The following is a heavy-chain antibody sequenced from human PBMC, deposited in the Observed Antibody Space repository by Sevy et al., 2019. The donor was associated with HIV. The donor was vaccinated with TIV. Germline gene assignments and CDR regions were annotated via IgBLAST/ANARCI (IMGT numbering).Heavy chain of an antibody. CDR3: AREAYYYDSREENWFDP. Sequence: GGSLRLSCEASGFTFSTYTMHWVRQAPGKGLEWVSSITRSTNTLYYADSVRGRFTISRDNAKSSLYLEMNGLRDEETAVYYCAREAYYYDSREENWFDPWGQGTLVTVSS. CDR2: ITRSTNTL. CDR1: GFTFSTYT. V-gene: IGHV3-48*02. J-gene: IGHJ5*02. D-gene: IGHD3-22*01.